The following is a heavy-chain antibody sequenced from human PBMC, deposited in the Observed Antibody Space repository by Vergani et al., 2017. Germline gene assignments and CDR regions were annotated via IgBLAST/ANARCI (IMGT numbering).Heavy chain of an antibody. D-gene: IGHD2-2*01. CDR1: GATFRSNT. CDR2: IIPVLGKT. J-gene: IGHJ4*02. Sequence: QVQLVQSGAEVKKPGSSVKVSCKASGATFRSNTISWVRQVPGQGLEWMGRIIPVLGKTKYAQDFQGRLTITADTSTSTAYMELTSLRSEDTAVYYCARDRIDRGGIVVPAAVYFDYWGQGTLVTVSS. CDR3: ARDRIDRGGIVVPAAVYFDY. V-gene: IGHV1-69*04.